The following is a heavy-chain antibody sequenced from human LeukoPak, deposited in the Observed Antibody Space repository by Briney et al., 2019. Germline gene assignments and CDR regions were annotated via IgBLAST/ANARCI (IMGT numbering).Heavy chain of an antibody. CDR2: ISSGSSTI. Sequence: GGSLRLSCAASGFTFSTYSMNWVRQAPGKGLEWVSYISSGSSTIYYADSVKGRFTISRDNAKNSPYLQMNSLRAEDTAVYYCANSAGGSGYYRPLDYWGQGTLVTVSS. J-gene: IGHJ4*02. CDR1: GFTFSTYS. CDR3: ANSAGGSGYYRPLDY. D-gene: IGHD3-22*01. V-gene: IGHV3-48*01.